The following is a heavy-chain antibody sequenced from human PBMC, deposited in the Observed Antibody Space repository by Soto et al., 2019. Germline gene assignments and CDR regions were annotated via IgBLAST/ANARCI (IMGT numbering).Heavy chain of an antibody. CDR1: GFTFSSYA. J-gene: IGHJ6*02. V-gene: IGHV3-30*09. Sequence: GGSLRLSCAASGFTFSSYAMHWVRQAPGKGLEWVAVISYDGSNKYNADSVKGRFAISRDNSKNTLYLQMNSLRAEDTAVYYCARFTVTTGDYGMDVWGQGTTVTVSS. D-gene: IGHD4-4*01. CDR3: ARFTVTTGDYGMDV. CDR2: ISYDGSNK.